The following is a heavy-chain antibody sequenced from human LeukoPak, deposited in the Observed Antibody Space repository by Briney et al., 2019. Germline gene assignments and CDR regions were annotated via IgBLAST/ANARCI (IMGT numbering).Heavy chain of an antibody. CDR3: ARGGAVYDYVWGSYRYPDY. V-gene: IGHV4-34*01. Sequence: SETLSLTCAVYGGSFSGYYWSWIRQPPGKGLEWIGEINHSGSTNYNPSLKSRVTISVDTSKNQFSLKPSSVTAADTAVYYCARGGAVYDYVWGSYRYPDYWGQGTLVTVSS. CDR1: GGSFSGYY. D-gene: IGHD3-16*02. CDR2: INHSGST. J-gene: IGHJ4*02.